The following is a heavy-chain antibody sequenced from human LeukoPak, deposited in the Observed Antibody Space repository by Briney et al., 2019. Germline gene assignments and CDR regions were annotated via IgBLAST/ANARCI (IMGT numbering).Heavy chain of an antibody. V-gene: IGHV3-11*04. Sequence: LSLTCTVSGGSISSYYWSWVRQAPGKGLEWVSYIKRSDSTISYADSVKGRFTISRDNAKNSLYLQMNSLRAEDTAIYYCAINGIGFNSDYWGQGILVTVSS. J-gene: IGHJ4*02. D-gene: IGHD5-24*01. CDR2: IKRSDSTI. CDR1: GGSISSYY. CDR3: AINGIGFNSDY.